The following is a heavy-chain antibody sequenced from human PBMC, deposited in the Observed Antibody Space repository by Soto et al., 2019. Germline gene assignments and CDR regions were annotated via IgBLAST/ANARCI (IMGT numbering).Heavy chain of an antibody. Sequence: ASVKVSCKASGYTFTSYEINWVRQATGQGFEYLGWMNPNSGNTGYVKKFQGRVTMTRDTSMSTAYMELSSLQSEDTAVYYCARDGGWYYYDSSGSSDPATYFDYWGQGTLVTVSS. D-gene: IGHD3-22*01. CDR1: GYTFTSYE. J-gene: IGHJ4*02. CDR3: ARDGGWYYYDSSGSSDPATYFDY. V-gene: IGHV1-8*01. CDR2: MNPNSGNT.